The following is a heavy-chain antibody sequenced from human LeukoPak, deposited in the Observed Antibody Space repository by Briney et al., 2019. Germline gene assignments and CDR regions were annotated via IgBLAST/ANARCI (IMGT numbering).Heavy chain of an antibody. D-gene: IGHD2-15*01. CDR1: GGSFSGYY. CDR2: INRSGST. CDR3: ARGGYLSRAFDI. J-gene: IGHJ3*02. Sequence: SETLSLTCAVYGGSFSGYYWSWIRQPPGKGLEWIGEINRSGSTNYNPSLKSRVTISVDTSKNQFSLKLSSVTAADTAVYYCARGGYLSRAFDIWGQGTMVTVSS. V-gene: IGHV4-34*01.